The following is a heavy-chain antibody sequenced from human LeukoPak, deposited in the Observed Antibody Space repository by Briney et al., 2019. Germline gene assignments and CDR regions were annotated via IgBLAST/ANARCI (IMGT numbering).Heavy chain of an antibody. D-gene: IGHD3-10*01. CDR3: ARVDGSGSYYFFDY. V-gene: IGHV4-30-4*01. J-gene: IGHJ4*02. CDR2: IYYSGST. CDR1: GGSISSGDYY. Sequence: SETLSLTCTVSGGSISSGDYYWSWIRQPPGKGLEWIGYIYYSGSTYYNPSLKSRVTISVDTSRNQFSLKLSSVTAADTAVYYCARVDGSGSYYFFDYWGQGTLVTVSS.